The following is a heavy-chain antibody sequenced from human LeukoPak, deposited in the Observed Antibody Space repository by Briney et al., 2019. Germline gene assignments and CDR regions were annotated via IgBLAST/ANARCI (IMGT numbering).Heavy chain of an antibody. CDR2: ISGSGGRT. V-gene: IGHV3-23*01. CDR3: AKGERWLQLLPFDY. Sequence: PGGSLRLSCAASGFTFSSYAMSWVRQAPGKGLEWVSAISGSGGRTYYADSVKGRFTISRDNSKNTLYLQMNSLRAEDTAVYYCAKGERWLQLLPFDYWGQGTLVTVSS. J-gene: IGHJ4*02. CDR1: GFTFSSYA. D-gene: IGHD5-24*01.